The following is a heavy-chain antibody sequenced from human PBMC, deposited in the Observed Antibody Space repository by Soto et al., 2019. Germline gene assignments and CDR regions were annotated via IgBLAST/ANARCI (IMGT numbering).Heavy chain of an antibody. V-gene: IGHV1-3*01. CDR1: GYTFTSYA. CDR2: INGGNGNT. CDR3: MSGPFDY. J-gene: IGHJ4*02. Sequence: QVQLVQSGAEVKKPGASVKVSCKASGYTFTSYAVHWVRQAPGQRLEWMGWINGGNGNTKYSQRFQGRVTITRDTSASTAYMELSSLRSEDTAVYYCMSGPFDYWGQGTLVTVSS.